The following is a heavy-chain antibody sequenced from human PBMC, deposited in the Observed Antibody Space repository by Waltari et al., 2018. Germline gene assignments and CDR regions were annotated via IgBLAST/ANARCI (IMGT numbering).Heavy chain of an antibody. CDR2: IYSGGST. D-gene: IGHD3-22*01. V-gene: IGHV3-23*03. CDR3: AKFMIVDAFDI. CDR1: GFPFSSYP. J-gene: IGHJ3*02. Sequence: EVQLLESGGGLVQPGGSLRLSCAASGFPFSSYPMGWVRQAPGKGLEWVSVIYSGGSTYYADSVKGRFTISRDNSKNTLYLQMNSLRAEDTAVYYCAKFMIVDAFDIWGQGTMVTVSS.